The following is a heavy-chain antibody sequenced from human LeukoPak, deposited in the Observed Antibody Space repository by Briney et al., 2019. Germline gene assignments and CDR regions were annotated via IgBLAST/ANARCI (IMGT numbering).Heavy chain of an antibody. CDR1: GGSISSYY. CDR3: ARYGGLRGMDV. V-gene: IGHV4-59*01. CDR2: IYYSGST. D-gene: IGHD4-23*01. J-gene: IGHJ6*02. Sequence: SETLSLTCTVPGGSISSYYWSWIRQPPGKGLEWIGYIYYSGSTNYNPSLKSRVTISVDTSKNQFSLNLSSVTAADTAVYYCARYGGLRGMDVWGQGTTVTVSS.